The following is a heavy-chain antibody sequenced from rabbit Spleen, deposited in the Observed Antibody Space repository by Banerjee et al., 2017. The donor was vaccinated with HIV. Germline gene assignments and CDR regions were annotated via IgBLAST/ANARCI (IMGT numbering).Heavy chain of an antibody. CDR3: ARDAATSFSSYGMDL. CDR2: IYGGDGRT. V-gene: IGHV1S45*01. Sequence: QEQLVESGGGLVQPGGSLTLTCTGSGFSLSSSYWMCWVRQAPGKGPEWIACIYGGDGRTDYASWVNGRFTISKTSSTTVTLQMTSLTAADTATYFCARDAATSFSSYGMDLWGQGTLVTVS. J-gene: IGHJ6*01. D-gene: IGHD8-1*01. CDR1: GFSLSSSYW.